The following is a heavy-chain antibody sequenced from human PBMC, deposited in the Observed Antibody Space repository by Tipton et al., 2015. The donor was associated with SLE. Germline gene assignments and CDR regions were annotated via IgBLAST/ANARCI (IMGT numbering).Heavy chain of an antibody. CDR1: GDAIGIYY. CDR3: ARDPLAVGDGESLDL. Sequence: TLSLTCTVSGDAIGIYYWSWIRQPPGKGLEWIGHVHYSGRTKYNPSFKSRLTISIDTSKNYFSLNLSSVTAADTAVYFCARDPLAVGDGESLDLWGRGTLVTVSS. J-gene: IGHJ2*01. CDR2: VHYSGRT. D-gene: IGHD1-26*01. V-gene: IGHV4-59*12.